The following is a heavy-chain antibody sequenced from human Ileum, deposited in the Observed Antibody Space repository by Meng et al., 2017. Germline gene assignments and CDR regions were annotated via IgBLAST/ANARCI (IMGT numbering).Heavy chain of an antibody. J-gene: IGHJ4*02. CDR1: GYSISSGYY. CDR2: IYHSGST. V-gene: IGHV4-38-2*02. Sequence: GSLRLSCSVSGYSISSGYYWGWIRQPPGKGLEWIGSIYHSGSTYSNPSLKSRVSISVDTSKNQFSLKLTSVTAADTAVYSCARGSAQWLLPGLGSGCYFDYWGQGTLVTVSS. D-gene: IGHD6-19*01. CDR3: ARGSAQWLLPGLGSGCYFDY.